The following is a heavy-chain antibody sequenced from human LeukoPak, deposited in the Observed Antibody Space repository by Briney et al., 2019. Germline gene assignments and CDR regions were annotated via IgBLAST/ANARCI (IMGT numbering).Heavy chain of an antibody. CDR1: GGSINSGAHF. V-gene: IGHV4-31*03. CDR3: ARDGGGYTYGGDYYYYMDV. Sequence: PSETLSLTCTVSGGSINSGAHFWSWIRQHPGKGLEWIGYIYYSGSTHYNPSLKSRISTSVDASKNQFSLKLTSVTAADTAVYYCARDGGGYTYGGDYYYYMDVWGKGTTVTVSS. D-gene: IGHD5-18*01. CDR2: IYYSGST. J-gene: IGHJ6*03.